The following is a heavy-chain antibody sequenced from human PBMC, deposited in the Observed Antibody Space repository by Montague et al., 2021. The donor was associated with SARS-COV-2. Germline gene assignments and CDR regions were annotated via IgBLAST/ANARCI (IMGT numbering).Heavy chain of an antibody. D-gene: IGHD3-10*01. J-gene: IGHJ4*02. CDR2: ISYDGSVQ. CDR3: ARSGGVFWFRASMAQIPD. CDR1: GFTFNNYA. V-gene: IGHV3-30*04. Sequence: SLRLSCAASGFTFNNYALHWVRQAPGKGLQWVAVISYDGSVQHYADSAKGRFTISRDHSKNTLYLQMDSLRPEDTALYFCARSGGVFWFRASMAQIPDWGQGIVVTVSS.